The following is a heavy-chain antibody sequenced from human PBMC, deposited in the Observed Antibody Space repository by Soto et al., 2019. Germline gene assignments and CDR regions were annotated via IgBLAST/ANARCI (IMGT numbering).Heavy chain of an antibody. J-gene: IGHJ4*02. D-gene: IGHD6-13*01. CDR3: ARAYSTSWTYYFDY. V-gene: IGHV4-59*01. CDR2: IYYTGST. CDR1: GGSISGYY. Sequence: SETLSLTCTVSGGSISGYYWSWIRQPPGKGLEWVGDIYYTGSTHYSPSLKSRVTISVDSSKSHFSLKLSSVTAADTAIYFCARAYSTSWTYYFDYWGQGPLVTVSS.